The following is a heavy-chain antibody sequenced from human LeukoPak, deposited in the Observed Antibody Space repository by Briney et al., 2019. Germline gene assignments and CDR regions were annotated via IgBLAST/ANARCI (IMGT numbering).Heavy chain of an antibody. J-gene: IGHJ4*02. Sequence: GGSLRLSCAASGFTVSSNYMSWVRQAPGKGQEWVSVIYSGGSTYYADSVKGRFTISRDNSKNTLYLQMNSLRAEDTAVYYCARDKQWLGNFDYWGQGTLVTVSS. CDR2: IYSGGST. D-gene: IGHD6-19*01. V-gene: IGHV3-66*01. CDR1: GFTVSSNY. CDR3: ARDKQWLGNFDY.